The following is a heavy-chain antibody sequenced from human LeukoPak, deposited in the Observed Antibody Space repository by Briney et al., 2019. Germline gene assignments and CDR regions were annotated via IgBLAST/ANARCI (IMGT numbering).Heavy chain of an antibody. D-gene: IGHD5-18*01. J-gene: IGHJ6*03. CDR1: GGTFSSYA. Sequence: SVKVSCKASGGTFSSYAISWVRQAPGQGLEWMGGIIPIFGTANYAQKFQGRVTITTDESTSTAYMELSSLRSEDTAVYYCAGTSGYSYGYGGYYYMDVWGKGTTVTVS. V-gene: IGHV1-69*05. CDR3: AGTSGYSYGYGGYYYMDV. CDR2: IIPIFGTA.